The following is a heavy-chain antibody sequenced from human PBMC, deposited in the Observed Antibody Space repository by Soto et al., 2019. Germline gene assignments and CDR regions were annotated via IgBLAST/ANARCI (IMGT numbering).Heavy chain of an antibody. Sequence: QVQLVQSGAEVKKPGSSVKVSCKASGGTFSTSSINWLRQAPGQRPEWMGNILPIFVTADYAQKFQDRVTITADKPTDTGYVELRSLFSQDTAGYYCARGPEYGGNFDVFDIWGQGTVVTVSS. D-gene: IGHD4-17*01. V-gene: IGHV1-69*14. CDR2: ILPIFVTA. CDR1: GGTFSTSS. CDR3: ARGPEYGGNFDVFDI. J-gene: IGHJ3*02.